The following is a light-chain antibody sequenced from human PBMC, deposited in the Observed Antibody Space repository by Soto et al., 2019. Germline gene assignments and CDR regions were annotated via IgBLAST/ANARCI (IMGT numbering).Light chain of an antibody. CDR1: QSVRNY. CDR2: DAS. V-gene: IGKV3-11*01. CDR3: QQRSNWPCT. J-gene: IGKJ1*01. Sequence: EIVLTQSPATLSLSPGERATLSCRASQSVRNYLAWYQQKPGQAPRLLIYDASNRATDIPGRFSGSGSGTDFTLTISSPEPEDFAVYYCQQRSNWPCTFGQETNVEIK.